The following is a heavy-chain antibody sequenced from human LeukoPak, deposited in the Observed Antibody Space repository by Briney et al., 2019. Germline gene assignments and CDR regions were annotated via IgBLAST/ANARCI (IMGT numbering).Heavy chain of an antibody. Sequence: GEPLKISCKGSGYSFSSYWIGWVRQTPVKGLEWMGIIYPGDSDTRYSTSFQSRVTISAAKSISTAYLLCSSLEASGTAIYYCARTGRGNSYGSFDYWGQGTLVTVSS. CDR2: IYPGDSDT. CDR1: GYSFSSYW. D-gene: IGHD5-18*01. CDR3: ARTGRGNSYGSFDY. J-gene: IGHJ4*02. V-gene: IGHV5-51*01.